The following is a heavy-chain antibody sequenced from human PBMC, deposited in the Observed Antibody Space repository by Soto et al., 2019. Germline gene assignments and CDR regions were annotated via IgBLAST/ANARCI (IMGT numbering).Heavy chain of an antibody. V-gene: IGHV3-7*03. CDR1: GFTFTDYW. CDR2: LNQDVSQK. J-gene: IGHJ4*02. Sequence: ESGGGLVLPGGSLRLSCAASGFTFTDYWMSWVRQAPGKGLEWVANLNQDVSQKNCVDSLKGRFTISRDNAKSSVYLQVNSLRDEDTAVYYCARDKFSGTYYVRGVTYCFDYWGQGALVTVST. D-gene: IGHD1-26*01. CDR3: ARDKFSGTYYVRGVTYCFDY.